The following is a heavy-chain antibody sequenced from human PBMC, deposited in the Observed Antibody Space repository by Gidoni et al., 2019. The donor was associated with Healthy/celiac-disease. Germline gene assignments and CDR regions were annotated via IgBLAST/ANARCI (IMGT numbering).Heavy chain of an antibody. D-gene: IGHD1-26*01. J-gene: IGHJ4*02. CDR2: ISGSGGST. Sequence: EVQLLESGGGLVQPGGSLRLSCAASGFPFRRYAMSWVRQAPGKGLEWVSAISGSGGSTYYADSVKGRFTISRDNSKNTLYLQMNSLRAEDTAVYYCAKVGSGSRYSRTPDYWGQGTLVTVSS. V-gene: IGHV3-23*01. CDR3: AKVGSGSRYSRTPDY. CDR1: GFPFRRYA.